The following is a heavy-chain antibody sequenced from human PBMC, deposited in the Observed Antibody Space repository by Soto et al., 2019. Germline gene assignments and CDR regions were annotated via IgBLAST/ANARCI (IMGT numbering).Heavy chain of an antibody. CDR3: ARSDWFDP. J-gene: IGHJ5*02. CDR1: GITASGYW. Sequence: GGSLRLSCAVSGITASGYWMHWVRQAPGKGLVWVSRSKSDGSSATYADSVKGRFTISRDNDKNTLDLQMNSLRAEDTAVYYCARSDWFDPWGQGTLVTVSS. CDR2: SKSDGSSA. V-gene: IGHV3-74*01.